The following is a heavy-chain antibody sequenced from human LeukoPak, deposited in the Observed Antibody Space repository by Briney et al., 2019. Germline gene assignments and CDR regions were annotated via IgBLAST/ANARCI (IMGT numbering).Heavy chain of an antibody. V-gene: IGHV3-23*01. CDR3: VKQIGYCSGGSCYFDY. D-gene: IGHD2-15*01. CDR2: IGVSGTVT. Sequence: GGSLRLSCAASGFTFSSYAMSWVRQAPGKGLEWVSAIGVSGTVTHYADSVKGHFTISRDNSKNTLYLQMNSLRAEDTAVYYCVKQIGYCSGGSCYFDYWGQGTLVTVSS. J-gene: IGHJ4*02. CDR1: GFTFSSYA.